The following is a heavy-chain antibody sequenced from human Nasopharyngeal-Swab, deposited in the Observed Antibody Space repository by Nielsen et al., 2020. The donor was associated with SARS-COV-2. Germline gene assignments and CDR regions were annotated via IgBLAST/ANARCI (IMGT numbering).Heavy chain of an antibody. CDR3: AKDPYSGTYKGFDY. CDR2: IFSGGRGT. CDR1: GLTFSNHA. V-gene: IGHV3-23*03. J-gene: IGHJ4*02. D-gene: IGHD1-26*01. Sequence: GESLKISCAGSGLTFSNHAMTWVRQSPGKGLEWVAVIFSGGRGTKYADSVKGRFTLSRDNSKNTLYLQMNSLRAEDTAIYYCAKDPYSGTYKGFDYWGQGTLVTVSS.